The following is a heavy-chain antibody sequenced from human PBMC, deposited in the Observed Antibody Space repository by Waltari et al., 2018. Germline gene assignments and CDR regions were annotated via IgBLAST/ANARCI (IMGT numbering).Heavy chain of an antibody. J-gene: IGHJ4*02. D-gene: IGHD2-15*01. Sequence: EVQLVESGGGLVKPGGSLRLSCAASGFTFSSYSMNWVRQAPGKGLEWVSSISSSSSYIYYADSVKGRFTISRDNAKNSRYLQMNSLRAEDTAVYYCARGENIVVVAATPNFDYWGQGTLVTVSS. CDR1: GFTFSSYS. CDR2: ISSSSSYI. CDR3: ARGENIVVVAATPNFDY. V-gene: IGHV3-21*01.